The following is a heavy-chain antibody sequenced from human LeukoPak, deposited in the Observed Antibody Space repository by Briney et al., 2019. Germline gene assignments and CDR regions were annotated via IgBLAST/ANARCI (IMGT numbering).Heavy chain of an antibody. CDR1: GGXFSSYA. V-gene: IGHV1-69*04. Sequence: ASVKVSCMASGGXFSSYAMSWVRQAPGQGLEWMGRIIPILGIANYAQKFQGRVTITADKSTSTAYMELSSLRSEDTAVYYCARPAGTTKSFDYWGQGTLVTVSS. D-gene: IGHD6-13*01. CDR3: ARPAGTTKSFDY. CDR2: IIPILGIA. J-gene: IGHJ4*02.